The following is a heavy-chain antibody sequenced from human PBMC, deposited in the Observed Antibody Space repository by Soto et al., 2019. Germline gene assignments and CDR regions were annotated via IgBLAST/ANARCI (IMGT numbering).Heavy chain of an antibody. Sequence: ASVKVSCKASGYTFFTYDISWVRQAPGQGLEWMGWISTYSGDTKYAQKFQGRVTMTTDTSTTTAYLELRSLRTDDTAVYYCARHHGPTTSENWFDPWGQGTLVTVSS. V-gene: IGHV1-18*01. CDR2: ISTYSGDT. CDR3: ARHHGPTTSENWFDP. D-gene: IGHD5-12*01. CDR1: GYTFFTYD. J-gene: IGHJ5*02.